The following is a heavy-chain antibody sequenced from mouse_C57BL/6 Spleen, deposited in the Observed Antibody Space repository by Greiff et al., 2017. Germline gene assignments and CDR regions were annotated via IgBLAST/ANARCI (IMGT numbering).Heavy chain of an antibody. CDR1: GYTFTDYN. D-gene: IGHD1-1*01. Sequence: EVKLMESGPELVKPGASVKMSCKASGYTFTDYNMHWVKQSHGKSLEWIGYINPNNGGTSYNQKFKGKATLTVNKSSSTAYMELRSLTSEDSAVYYCARAYYYGSSYGYFDVWGTGTTVTVSS. J-gene: IGHJ1*03. CDR3: ARAYYYGSSYGYFDV. CDR2: INPNNGGT. V-gene: IGHV1-22*01.